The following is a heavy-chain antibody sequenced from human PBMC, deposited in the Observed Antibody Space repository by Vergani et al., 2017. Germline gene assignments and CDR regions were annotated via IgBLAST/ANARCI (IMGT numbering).Heavy chain of an antibody. CDR3: ARGRIRFGRAVARDAFDI. CDR1: GGSFSGYY. CDR2: INHSGST. J-gene: IGHJ3*02. Sequence: QVQLQQWGAGPLKPSETLSLTCAVYGGSFSGYYWSWIRQPPGKGLEWIGEINHSGSTNYNPSLKSRVTISVDTSKNQFSLKLSSVTAADTAVYYCARGRIRFGRAVARDAFDIWGQGTMVTVSS. V-gene: IGHV4-34*01. D-gene: IGHD6-19*01.